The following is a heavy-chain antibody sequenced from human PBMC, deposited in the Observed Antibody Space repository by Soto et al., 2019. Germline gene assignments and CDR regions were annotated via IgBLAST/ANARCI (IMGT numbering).Heavy chain of an antibody. CDR1: GFPFSSYG. CDR3: AKDRQGMDV. Sequence: QVQLVESGGGVVQPARSLRLSCAASGFPFSSYGMHWVRQAPGKELEWVAFISYDGSTQYYVDSVKGRFTISRDNSKNTLYLQMNSLRVEDTALYYCAKDRQGMDVWGQGTTVIVSS. V-gene: IGHV3-30*18. J-gene: IGHJ6*02. CDR2: ISYDGSTQ.